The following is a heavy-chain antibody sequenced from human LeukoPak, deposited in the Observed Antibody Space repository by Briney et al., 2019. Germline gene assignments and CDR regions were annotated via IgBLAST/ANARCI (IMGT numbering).Heavy chain of an antibody. D-gene: IGHD3-10*01. CDR3: ASITRNWFDP. V-gene: IGHV4-34*01. Sequence: PSETLSLTCAVYGGSFSGYYWSWIRQPPGKGLEWIGEINHSGGTNYNPSLKSRVTISVDTSKNQFSLKLSSVTAADTAVYYCASITRNWFDPWGQGTLVTVSS. CDR1: GGSFSGYY. CDR2: INHSGGT. J-gene: IGHJ5*02.